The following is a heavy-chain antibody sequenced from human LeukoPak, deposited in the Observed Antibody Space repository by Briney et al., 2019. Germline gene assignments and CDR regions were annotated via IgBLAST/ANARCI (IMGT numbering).Heavy chain of an antibody. D-gene: IGHD3-3*01. V-gene: IGHV4-39*07. CDR3: AREEFWSGYYNAGSGMDV. Sequence: SETLSLTCTVSGGSISSSSYYWGWIRQPPGKGLEWIGSIYYSGSTYYNPSLKSRVTISVDTSKNQFSLKLSSVTAADTAVYYCAREEFWSGYYNAGSGMDVWGKGTTVTVSS. J-gene: IGHJ6*03. CDR1: GGSISSSSYY. CDR2: IYYSGST.